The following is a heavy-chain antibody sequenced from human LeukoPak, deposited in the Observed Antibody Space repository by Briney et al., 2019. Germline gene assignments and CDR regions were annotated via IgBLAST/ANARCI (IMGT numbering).Heavy chain of an antibody. V-gene: IGHV5-10-1*01. CDR1: GSSFTSYW. D-gene: IGHD3-10*01. CDR3: ARHVNWRSGQSWFDP. J-gene: IGHJ5*02. Sequence: GASLKISCKASGSSFTSYWISWVRQMPGEGLEWMGRIDPSDSDTNYSPSFQGHVTMSVDKSISTAYLQWSSLKASDTAMYFCARHVNWRSGQSWFDPWGQGTLVTVSS. CDR2: IDPSDSDT.